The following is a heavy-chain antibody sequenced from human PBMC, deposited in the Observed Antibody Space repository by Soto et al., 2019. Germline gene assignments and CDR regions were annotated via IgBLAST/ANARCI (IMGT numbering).Heavy chain of an antibody. CDR2: ISYDGSNK. Sequence: QAQLVESGGGVVQPGRSLRLSCAASGFTFSSYAMHWVRQAPGKGLEWVAVISYDGSNKYYADSVKGRFTISRDNSKNTLYLQMNSLRAEDTAVYYCARDERPNYYGSGSYYNGPDYWGQGTLVTVSS. J-gene: IGHJ4*02. V-gene: IGHV3-30-3*01. CDR3: ARDERPNYYGSGSYYNGPDY. D-gene: IGHD3-10*01. CDR1: GFTFSSYA.